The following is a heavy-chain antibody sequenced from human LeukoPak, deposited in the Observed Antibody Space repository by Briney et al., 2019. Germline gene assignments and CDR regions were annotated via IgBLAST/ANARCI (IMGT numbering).Heavy chain of an antibody. CDR1: GFTFSSYA. CDR3: ASVVYYDSSGYEGGP. D-gene: IGHD3-22*01. V-gene: IGHV3-23*01. Sequence: GGSLRLSCAASGFTFSSYAMSWVRQAPGKGLEWVSAISGSGGSTYYADSVKGRFTISRDNSKNTLYLQMNSLRAEDTAVYYCASVVYYDSSGYEGGPWGQGTMVTVSS. J-gene: IGHJ3*01. CDR2: ISGSGGST.